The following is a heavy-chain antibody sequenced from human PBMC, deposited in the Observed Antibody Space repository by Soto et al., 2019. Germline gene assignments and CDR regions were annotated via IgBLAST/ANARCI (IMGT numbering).Heavy chain of an antibody. V-gene: IGHV3-30*03. CDR1: VFTFSSYG. CDR3: ARDLITMIGFDY. D-gene: IGHD3-22*01. CDR2: ISYDGSNK. Sequence: PGWSLRLSWAACVFTFSSYGMHWVRQSPAKGLEWVAVISYDGSNKYYAGSVKGGSTISRDNSKNTLYLQMHSLRAEDTAVYHCARDLITMIGFDYWGQGTLVTVSS. J-gene: IGHJ4*02.